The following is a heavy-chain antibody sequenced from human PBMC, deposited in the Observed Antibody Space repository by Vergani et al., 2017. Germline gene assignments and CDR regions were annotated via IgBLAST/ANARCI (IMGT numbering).Heavy chain of an antibody. CDR2: ISAYNGNT. D-gene: IGHD4-17*01. V-gene: IGHV1-18*04. CDR1: GYTFTSYG. Sequence: QVQLVQSGAEVKKPGASVKVSCKASGYTFTSYGISWVRQAPGQGLEWMGWISAYNGNTNYAQKLQGRVTMTTDTSTSTAYLQWSSLKASDTAMYYCARVVTTSYYYYYYGMDVWGQGTTVTVSS. CDR3: ARVVTTSYYYYYYGMDV. J-gene: IGHJ6*02.